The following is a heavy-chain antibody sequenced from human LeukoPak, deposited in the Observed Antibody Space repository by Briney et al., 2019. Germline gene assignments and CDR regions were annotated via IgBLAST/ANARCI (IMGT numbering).Heavy chain of an antibody. CDR2: NYYSGST. D-gene: IGHD2-15*01. J-gene: IGHJ4*02. CDR3: ARDRPDCSGGSCSGYFDY. CDR1: GGSISSGGYY. Sequence: SETLSLTCTVSGGSISSGGYYWSWIRQHPGKGLEWIGYNYYSGSTNYNPSLKSRVTISVDTSKNLFSLKLSSVTAADTAVYYCARDRPDCSGGSCSGYFDYWGQGTLVTVSS. V-gene: IGHV4-61*08.